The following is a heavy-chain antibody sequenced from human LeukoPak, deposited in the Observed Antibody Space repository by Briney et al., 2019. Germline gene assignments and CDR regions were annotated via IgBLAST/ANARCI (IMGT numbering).Heavy chain of an antibody. V-gene: IGHV4-59*01. Sequence: SETLSLTRTASRGSLISYYRSWLRPPPPKGLEGIGYIYYSGSTNYNPSLKSRVTISVDTSKNQFSLKLSSVTAADTAVYYCASDRGYSSSSNFFDYWGQGTLVTVSS. CDR2: IYYSGST. CDR3: ASDRGYSSSSNFFDY. CDR1: RGSLISYY. J-gene: IGHJ4*02. D-gene: IGHD6-6*01.